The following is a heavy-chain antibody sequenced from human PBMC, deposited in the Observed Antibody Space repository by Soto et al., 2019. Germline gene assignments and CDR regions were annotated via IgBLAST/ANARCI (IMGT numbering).Heavy chain of an antibody. D-gene: IGHD6-19*01. CDR3: ARGPMAGRNDY. J-gene: IGHJ4*02. CDR2: INHSGST. CDR1: GGSFSGYY. V-gene: IGHV4-34*01. Sequence: SETLSLTCAVYGGSFSGYYWSWIRPPPGKGLEWIGEINHSGSTNYNPSLKSRVTISVDTSKNQFSLKLSSVTAADTAVYYCARGPMAGRNDYWGQGTLVTVSS.